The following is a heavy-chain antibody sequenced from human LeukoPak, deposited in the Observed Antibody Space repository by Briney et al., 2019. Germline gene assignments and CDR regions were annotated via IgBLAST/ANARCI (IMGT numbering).Heavy chain of an antibody. J-gene: IGHJ4*02. Sequence: PGGSLRLSCAASGFTFSSYAMSWVRQAPGKGLECVSAISGSGGSTYYTHSVKGRFTIYRDNSKNSLYQQMNSLRGEDTAVYYCATEINDYAKESFDYWGQGTLVTVSS. V-gene: IGHV3-23*01. CDR3: ATEINDYAKESFDY. CDR2: ISGSGGST. D-gene: IGHD4-17*01. CDR1: GFTFSSYA.